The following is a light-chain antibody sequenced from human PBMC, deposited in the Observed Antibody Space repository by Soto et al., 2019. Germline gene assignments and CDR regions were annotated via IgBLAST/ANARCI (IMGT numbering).Light chain of an antibody. J-gene: IGKJ1*01. CDR2: KAS. Sequence: DIHMTQSPSTLSASVGDRVTITCRASQSISSWLAWYQQKPGKAPKLLIYKASSLESGVPSRFSGSGSGTEFTLTISSLQPDDFATYYCQQYNSYSWTFGQGTKWIS. CDR1: QSISSW. V-gene: IGKV1-5*03. CDR3: QQYNSYSWT.